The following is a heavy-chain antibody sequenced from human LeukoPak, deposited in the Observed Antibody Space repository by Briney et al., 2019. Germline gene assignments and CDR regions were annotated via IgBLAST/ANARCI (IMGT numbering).Heavy chain of an antibody. Sequence: GGSLRLSCAASGFTFSSYAMSWVRQAPGKGLEWVSAISGSGGSTYYADSVKGRFTISRDNSKNTLYLQMTSLRAEDTAVYYCAKWEVYYYGSGSYPDYWGQGTLVTVSS. J-gene: IGHJ4*02. CDR1: GFTFSSYA. V-gene: IGHV3-23*01. CDR2: ISGSGGST. CDR3: AKWEVYYYGSGSYPDY. D-gene: IGHD3-10*01.